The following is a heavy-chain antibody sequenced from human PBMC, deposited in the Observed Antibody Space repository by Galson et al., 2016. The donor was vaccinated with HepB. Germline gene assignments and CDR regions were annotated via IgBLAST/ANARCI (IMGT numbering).Heavy chain of an antibody. J-gene: IGHJ6*02. CDR1: GYSFSSYG. CDR2: ISTFTGYT. D-gene: IGHD3-3*01. Sequence: SVKVSCKASGYSFSSYGISWVRQAPGQGLVWLGWISTFTGYTKYAQTLQGRVTMTTDPSTSTAYMELRSLRSDDTAVYYCARDGLLFLEWLRDGMDVWGQGTTVTVSS. CDR3: ARDGLLFLEWLRDGMDV. V-gene: IGHV1-18*01.